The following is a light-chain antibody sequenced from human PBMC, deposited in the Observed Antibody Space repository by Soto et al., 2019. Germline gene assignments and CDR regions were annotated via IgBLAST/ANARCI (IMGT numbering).Light chain of an antibody. CDR1: QSVSNTY. CDR3: HQYGTSPRA. V-gene: IGKV3-20*01. Sequence: EIVLTQSPGTLSLSPGERATLSCRASQSVSNTYLAWYQQKPGQAPRLLIYGASSRATGIPDRFSGSGYGRDFAITLSTLEREDFAVYFCHQYGTSPRAVGPGTKV. J-gene: IGKJ1*01. CDR2: GAS.